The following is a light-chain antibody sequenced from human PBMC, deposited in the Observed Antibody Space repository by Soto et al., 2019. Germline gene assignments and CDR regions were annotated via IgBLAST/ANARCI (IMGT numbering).Light chain of an antibody. CDR2: AAS. CDR3: QQSYTVLWT. V-gene: IGKV1-39*01. J-gene: IGKJ1*01. CDR1: QSINTY. Sequence: DIQMTQSPSSLSASVGDRVTITCRASQSINTYLNWYQQKPGKAPKVLIYAASSLQSGVPSRFSGSGSGPDFTLTISSLQPEDFATYFCQQSYTVLWTFGQGTKVEIK.